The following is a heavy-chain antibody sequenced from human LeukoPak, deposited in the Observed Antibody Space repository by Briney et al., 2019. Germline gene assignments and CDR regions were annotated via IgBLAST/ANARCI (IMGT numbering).Heavy chain of an antibody. V-gene: IGHV1-18*01. CDR2: ISAYNGNT. CDR1: GYTFTSYG. J-gene: IGHJ3*02. D-gene: IGHD4-23*01. CDR3: ARDDYGGNSAAFDI. Sequence: ASVKVSCKASGYTFTSYGISWVRQAPGQGLEWMGWISAYNGNTNYAQKLQGRVTMTADTSTSTAYMELRSLRSDDTAVYYCARDDYGGNSAAFDIWGQGTMVTVSS.